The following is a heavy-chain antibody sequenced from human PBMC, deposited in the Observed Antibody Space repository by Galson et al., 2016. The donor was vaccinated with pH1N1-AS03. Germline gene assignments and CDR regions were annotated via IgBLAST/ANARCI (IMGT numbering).Heavy chain of an antibody. CDR3: AGGWYDNWTGYLVDPFDY. D-gene: IGHD3-9*01. J-gene: IGHJ4*02. Sequence: SLRLSCAASGFTFGDYYMSWIRQAPGKGLEWISCITSSGGSGSTISYAVSVQGRFTISRDNAKNSLYLQMNSLRADDTAVYFCAGGWYDNWTGYLVDPFDYWGQGALVTVSS. V-gene: IGHV3-11*01. CDR1: GFTFGDYY. CDR2: ITSSGGSGSTI.